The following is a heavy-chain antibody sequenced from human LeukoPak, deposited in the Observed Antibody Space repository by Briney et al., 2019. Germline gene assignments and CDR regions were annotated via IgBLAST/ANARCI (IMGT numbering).Heavy chain of an antibody. D-gene: IGHD6-13*01. CDR3: AREGIAAAGTYAFDI. CDR2: INPNSGGT. J-gene: IGHJ3*02. V-gene: IGHV1-2*02. Sequence: ASVKVSCKASGYTFTGYHMHWVRQAPGQGLEWMGWINPNSGGTNYAQKFQGRVTMTRDTSISTAYMELSRLRSDDTAVYYCAREGIAAAGTYAFDIWGQGTMVTVSS. CDR1: GYTFTGYH.